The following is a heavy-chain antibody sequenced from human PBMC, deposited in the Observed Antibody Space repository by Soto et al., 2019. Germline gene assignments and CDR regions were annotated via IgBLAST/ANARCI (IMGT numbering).Heavy chain of an antibody. CDR1: GGSISSGGSS. V-gene: IGHV4-30-2*01. D-gene: IGHD5-12*01. CDR3: AAGGGLPRYY. J-gene: IGHJ4*02. CDR2: VYHSGST. Sequence: QLQLQESGSVLVKPSQTLSLTCAVSGGSISSGGSSWSWIRQPPGKGLEWIGSVYHSGSTYYKPSLKSRVTISVDRSKNQFSLKLSSVTAAETAVYYCAAGGGLPRYYWGQGTLVTVSS.